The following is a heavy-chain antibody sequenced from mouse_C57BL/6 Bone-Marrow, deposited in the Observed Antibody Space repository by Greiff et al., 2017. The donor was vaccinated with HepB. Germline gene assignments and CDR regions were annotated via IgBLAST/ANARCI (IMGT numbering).Heavy chain of an antibody. V-gene: IGHV14-4*01. CDR1: GFNIKDDY. D-gene: IGHD2-2*01. Sequence: VQLQQSGAELVRPGASVKLSCTASGFNIKDDYMHWVKQRPEQGLEWIGWIDPENGDTEYASKFQGKATITADTSSNTAYLQLSSLTSEDTAVYYCTTYGYYYAMDDWGQGTSVSVSS. CDR3: TTYGYYYAMDD. J-gene: IGHJ4*01. CDR2: IDPENGDT.